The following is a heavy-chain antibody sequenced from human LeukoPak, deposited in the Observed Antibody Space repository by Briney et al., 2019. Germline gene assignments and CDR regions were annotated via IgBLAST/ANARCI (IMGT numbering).Heavy chain of an antibody. Sequence: PSETLSLTCAVYGGSFSGYYWSWIRQPPGKGLEWIGEINHSGSTNYNPSLKSRVTISVDTSKNQFSLKLSSVTAADTAVYYCARLSRAPLDYWGQGTLVTASS. CDR3: ARLSRAPLDY. CDR2: INHSGST. CDR1: GGSFSGYY. D-gene: IGHD2-2*01. V-gene: IGHV4-34*01. J-gene: IGHJ4*02.